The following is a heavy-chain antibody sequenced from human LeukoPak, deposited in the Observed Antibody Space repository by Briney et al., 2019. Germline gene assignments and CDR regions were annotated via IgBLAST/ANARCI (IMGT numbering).Heavy chain of an antibody. D-gene: IGHD3-22*01. J-gene: IGHJ4*02. CDR3: ARPSYDSSGYYSA. CDR2: MNPNSGNT. V-gene: IGHV1-8*01. Sequence: ASVKVSCKASGYTFTSYDINWVRQATGQGLEWMGWMNPNSGNTGYAQKLQGRVTMTTDTSTSTAYMELRSLRSDDTAVYYCARPSYDSSGYYSAWGQGTLVTVSS. CDR1: GYTFTSYD.